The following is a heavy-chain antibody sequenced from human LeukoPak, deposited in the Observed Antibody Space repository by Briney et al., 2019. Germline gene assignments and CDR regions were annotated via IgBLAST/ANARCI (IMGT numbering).Heavy chain of an antibody. CDR3: ARGKRRYYYDSSDAFDI. Sequence: GGSLRLSCAASGFTFSDYYMSWIRQAPGKGLEWVSYISSSGSTIYYADSVKGRFTISRDKAKNSVYLQMNSLRAEDTAVYYCARGKRRYYYDSSDAFDIWGQGTMVTVSS. V-gene: IGHV3-11*04. CDR2: ISSSGSTI. J-gene: IGHJ3*02. CDR1: GFTFSDYY. D-gene: IGHD3-22*01.